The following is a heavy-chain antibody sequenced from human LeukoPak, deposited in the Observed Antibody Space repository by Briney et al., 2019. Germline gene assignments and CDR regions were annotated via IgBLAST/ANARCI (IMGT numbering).Heavy chain of an antibody. CDR1: GDSIRRSSYY. D-gene: IGHD5-18*01. Sequence: PSETLSLTCTVSGDSIRRSSYYWGWIRQPPGKGLEWIGSMYYSGSTYYNPSLKSRVTISVDTSKNQFSLKLSSVTAADTAVYYCARALADTPHPGEFDYWGQGTLVTVSP. J-gene: IGHJ4*02. CDR2: MYYSGST. CDR3: ARALADTPHPGEFDY. V-gene: IGHV4-39*07.